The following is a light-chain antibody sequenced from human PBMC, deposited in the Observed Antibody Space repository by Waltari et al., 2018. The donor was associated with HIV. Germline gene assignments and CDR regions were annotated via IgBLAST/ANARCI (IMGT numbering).Light chain of an antibody. CDR2: GAS. V-gene: IGKV3-15*01. CDR1: QSVSTN. CDR3: QQYNKWPET. Sequence: IVMTQSPATLSVSPGERATLSCRASQSVSTNLAWYQQKPGQAPMLLISGASTRATGLPARFSGSGSGTEFTLTISSLQSEDFAVYYCQQYNKWPETFGQGTKVEIK. J-gene: IGKJ1*01.